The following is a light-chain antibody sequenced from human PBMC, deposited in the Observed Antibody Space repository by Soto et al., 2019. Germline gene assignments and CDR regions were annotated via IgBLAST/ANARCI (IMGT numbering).Light chain of an antibody. Sequence: EIVLTQSPGTLSLSPGERATLSCRASQSVGSSYLTWYQQKPGQAPRLLIYDVSSRATGIPDRFSGSGSGTDFTLTISSVEPEDFAVYYCQQYGASPFTFGPGTRVEI. CDR2: DVS. CDR3: QQYGASPFT. V-gene: IGKV3-20*01. CDR1: QSVGSSY. J-gene: IGKJ3*01.